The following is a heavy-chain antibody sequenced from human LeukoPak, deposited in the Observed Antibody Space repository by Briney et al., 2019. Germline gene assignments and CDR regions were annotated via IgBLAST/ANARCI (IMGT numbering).Heavy chain of an antibody. V-gene: IGHV3-23*01. J-gene: IGHJ5*02. D-gene: IGHD1-1*01. CDR3: AKTERFDP. CDR2: IGGSGTTT. Sequence: GGSLRLSCAASGFEFGDYVMSWVRQAPGKGLEWVPTIGGSGTTTQYADSVKGRFTISRENSKNTLYLQMNRLRAEDTAVYYCAKTERFDPWGQGTLVTVSS. CDR1: GFEFGDYV.